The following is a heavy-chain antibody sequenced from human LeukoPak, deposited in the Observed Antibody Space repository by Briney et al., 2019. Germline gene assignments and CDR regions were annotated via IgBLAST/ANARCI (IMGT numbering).Heavy chain of an antibody. J-gene: IGHJ4*02. CDR3: ARFYGHGNY. V-gene: IGHV1-46*01. CDR2: IIPSDGFT. CDR1: GYTFSSYY. D-gene: IGHD4-17*01. Sequence: VASVKVSCKASGYTFSSYYVHWVRQAPGQGLEWMGMIIPSDGFTSYAQKFQGRVTMTRDMSTSTVYMELSSLRSDDTAVYYCARFYGHGNYWGQGTLVTVSS.